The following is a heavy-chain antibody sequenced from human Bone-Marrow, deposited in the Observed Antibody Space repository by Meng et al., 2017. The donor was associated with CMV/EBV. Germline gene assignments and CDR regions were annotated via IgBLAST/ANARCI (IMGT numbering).Heavy chain of an antibody. J-gene: IGHJ4*02. CDR3: ARRSPSVWQQLDH. Sequence: AYGFTFSDYYMSWIRHAPGKGLEWVSYISSSGSTIYYADSVKGRFTISRDNAKNSLYLQMNSLRAEDTAVYYCARRSPSVWQQLDHWGQGTLVTVSS. D-gene: IGHD6-13*01. V-gene: IGHV3-11*01. CDR2: ISSSGSTI. CDR1: GFTFSDYY.